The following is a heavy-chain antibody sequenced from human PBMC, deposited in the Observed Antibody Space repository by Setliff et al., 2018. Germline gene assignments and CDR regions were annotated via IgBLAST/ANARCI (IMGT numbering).Heavy chain of an antibody. D-gene: IGHD1-1*01. J-gene: IGHJ3*02. Sequence: PSETLSLTCAVSGYSISIDYYWGWIRQPPGKGLEGVANIKQDGSEKYYVDSVKGRFTISRDNAKNSLYLQMNSLRAEDTAVYYCARGYPVTFDIWGQGTMVTVSS. CDR2: IKQDGSEK. CDR1: GYSISIDY. V-gene: IGHV3-7*01. CDR3: ARGYPVTFDI.